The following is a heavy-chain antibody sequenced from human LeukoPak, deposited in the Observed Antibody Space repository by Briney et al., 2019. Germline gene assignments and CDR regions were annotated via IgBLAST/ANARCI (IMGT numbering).Heavy chain of an antibody. CDR2: ISAYNGNT. V-gene: IGHV1-18*01. CDR3: ARDLYYDFWSGYLLDY. Sequence: GASVKVSCKASGYTFTSYGISWVRQAPGQGLEWMGWISAYNGNTNYAQKLQGRVTMTTDTSTSTAYMELRSLRSDDTAVYYCARDLYYDFWSGYLLDYWGQGTLVTVSS. J-gene: IGHJ4*02. CDR1: GYTFTSYG. D-gene: IGHD3-3*01.